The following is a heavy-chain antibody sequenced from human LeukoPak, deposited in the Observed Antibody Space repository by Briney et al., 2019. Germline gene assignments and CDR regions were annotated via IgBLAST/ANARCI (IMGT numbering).Heavy chain of an antibody. CDR1: GGSISSYY. CDR2: IYYRGST. D-gene: IGHD5-18*01. J-gene: IGHJ3*02. V-gene: IGHV4-59*01. CDR3: ARSRTAMVNDAFDI. Sequence: PSETLSLTCTVSGGSISSYYWSWIRQPPGKGLEWIGYIYYRGSTNYNPSLKSRVTISVDTSKNQFSLKLSSVTAADTAVYYCARSRTAMVNDAFDIWGQGTMVTVSS.